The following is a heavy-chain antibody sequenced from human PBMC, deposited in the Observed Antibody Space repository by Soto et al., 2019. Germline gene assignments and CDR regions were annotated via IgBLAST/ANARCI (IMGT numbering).Heavy chain of an antibody. J-gene: IGHJ4*02. Sequence: PGESLKISCKGSGYSFAGYWITWVRQKPGKGLEWMGRIDPSDSQTYYSPSFRGHVTISVTKSITTVFLQSSSLRASDTAMYYCARQIYDSDTGPNFQYYFDSWGQGTPVTVS. D-gene: IGHD3-22*01. CDR2: IDPSDSQT. V-gene: IGHV5-10-1*01. CDR3: ARQIYDSDTGPNFQYYFDS. CDR1: GYSFAGYW.